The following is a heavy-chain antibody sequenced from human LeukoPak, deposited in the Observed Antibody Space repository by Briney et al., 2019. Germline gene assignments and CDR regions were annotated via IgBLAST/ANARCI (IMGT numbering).Heavy chain of an antibody. CDR2: ISSSGSTI. CDR1: GFTFSDYY. J-gene: IGHJ5*02. CDR3: ARDLLRFLEWLPAPNWFDP. Sequence: GGSLRLSCAASGFTFSDYYMSWIRQAPGKGLEWVSYISSSGSTIYYADSVKGRFTISRDNAKNSPYLQMNSLRAEDTAVYYCARDLLRFLEWLPAPNWFDPWGQGTLVTVSS. D-gene: IGHD3-3*01. V-gene: IGHV3-11*04.